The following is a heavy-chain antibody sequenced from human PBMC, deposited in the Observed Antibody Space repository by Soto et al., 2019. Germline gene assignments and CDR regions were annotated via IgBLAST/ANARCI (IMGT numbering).Heavy chain of an antibody. CDR1: GGSISSGGYS. CDR3: ARVPDR. J-gene: IGHJ5*02. CDR2: NYHSGST. V-gene: IGHV4-30-2*01. D-gene: IGHD2-2*01. Sequence: SETLSLTCAFSGGSISSGGYSWSWIRQPPGKGLEWIGYNYHSGSTYYNPSLKSRVTISVDRSKNQFSLKLSSVTAADTAVYYCARVPDRWGQGTLVTVSS.